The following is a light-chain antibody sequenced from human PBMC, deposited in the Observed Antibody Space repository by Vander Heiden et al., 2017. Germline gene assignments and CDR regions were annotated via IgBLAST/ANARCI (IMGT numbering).Light chain of an antibody. CDR3: QQNRT. J-gene: IGKJ1*01. Sequence: IVLTRSPGTLSLSRGERATLSCRVSQSVSSHYLAWYQKKPGQAPRLLMYDAASRATGIADRFSGSGSGTDCTLTIARLEPEDFAVYYCQQNRTFGQGTKVEIK. CDR2: DAA. V-gene: IGKV3-20*01. CDR1: QSVSSHY.